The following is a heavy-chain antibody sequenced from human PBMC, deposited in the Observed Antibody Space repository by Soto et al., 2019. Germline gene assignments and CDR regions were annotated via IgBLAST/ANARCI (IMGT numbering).Heavy chain of an antibody. CDR3: ADGGEWSFNFEY. CDR2: ISASGRNT. CDR1: VFTFSKYA. J-gene: IGHJ4*02. V-gene: IGHV3-23*01. D-gene: IGHD3-16*02. Sequence: PGGSLRLSCAASVFTFSKYAMSWVRQAPGKGLEWVSGISASGRNTYYPDSVKGRFTISRDNSKNTLYLEMNNLRAEDTAVYYCADGGEWSFNFEYWGLGTLVTVSS.